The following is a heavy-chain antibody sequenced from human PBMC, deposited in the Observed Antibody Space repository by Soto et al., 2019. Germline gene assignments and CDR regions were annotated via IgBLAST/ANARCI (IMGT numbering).Heavy chain of an antibody. CDR2: IIPIFGTA. J-gene: IGHJ6*02. CDR3: ARDPARGGYSYGPDYYYYYGMDV. D-gene: IGHD5-18*01. V-gene: IGHV1-69*13. CDR1: GGTFSSYA. Sequence: ASVKVSCKASGGTFSSYAISWVRQAPGQWLEWMGGIIPIFGTANYAQKFQGRVTITADESTSTAYMELSSLRSEDTAVYYCARDPARGGYSYGPDYYYYYGMDVWGQGTTVTVSS.